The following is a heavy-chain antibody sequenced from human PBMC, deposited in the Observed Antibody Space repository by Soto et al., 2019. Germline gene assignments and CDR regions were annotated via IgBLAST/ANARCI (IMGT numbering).Heavy chain of an antibody. CDR3: ARPFGAGYYYGMDV. CDR2: IYYSGST. V-gene: IGHV4-39*01. Sequence: QLQLQESGPGLVKPSETLSLTCTVSGGSISSSSYYWGWIRQPPGKGLEWIGSIYYSGSTYYNPSLKSRVTISVDTSKNQFSLKLSSVTAADTAVYYCARPFGAGYYYGMDVWGQGTTVTVSS. D-gene: IGHD3-16*01. J-gene: IGHJ6*02. CDR1: GGSISSSSYY.